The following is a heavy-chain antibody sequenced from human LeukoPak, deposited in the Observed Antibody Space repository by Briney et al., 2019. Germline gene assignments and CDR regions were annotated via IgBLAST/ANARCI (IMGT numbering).Heavy chain of an antibody. CDR1: GYTFTSYD. D-gene: IGHD6-25*01. CDR2: INPNSGGT. CDR3: ARKGGGLDYYYGMDV. Sequence: GASVKVSCKASGYTFTSYDINWVRQAPGQGLEWMGWINPNSGGTNYAQKFQGRVTMTRDTSISTAYMELSRLRSDDTAVYYCARKGGGLDYYYGMDVWGQGTTVTVSS. J-gene: IGHJ6*02. V-gene: IGHV1-2*02.